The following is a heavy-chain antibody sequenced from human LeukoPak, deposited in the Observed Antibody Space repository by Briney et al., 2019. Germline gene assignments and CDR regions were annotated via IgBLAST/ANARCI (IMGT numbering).Heavy chain of an antibody. CDR3: ARVPPYCPTTSCDAPFNH. CDR2: IIPIFGVT. CDR1: GGTFSTFP. D-gene: IGHD2-2*01. V-gene: IGHV1-69*13. J-gene: IGHJ5*02. Sequence: SVKVSCKATGGTFSTFPVSWVRQAPGRGLEWVGGIIPIFGVTTYAQAFQDRVTITADESTGTAYMELSSLTSDDTAVYYCARVPPYCPTTSCDAPFNHWGQGTLVTVSS.